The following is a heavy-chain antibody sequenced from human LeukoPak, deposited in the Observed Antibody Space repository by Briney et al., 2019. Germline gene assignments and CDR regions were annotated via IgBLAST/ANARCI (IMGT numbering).Heavy chain of an antibody. CDR1: GGSISSSSYY. V-gene: IGHV4-39*01. CDR2: IYYSGST. Sequence: SETLSLTCTVSGGSISSSSYYWGWIHQPPGKGLEWIGSIYYSGSTYYNPSLKSQVTISVDASKNQFSLKLSSVTAADTAVYYCARHALLWFGELEGHYFDYWGQGTLVTVSS. J-gene: IGHJ4*02. D-gene: IGHD3-10*01. CDR3: ARHALLWFGELEGHYFDY.